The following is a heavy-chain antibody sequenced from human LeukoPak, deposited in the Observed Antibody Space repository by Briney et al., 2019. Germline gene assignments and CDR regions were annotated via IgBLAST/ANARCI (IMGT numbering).Heavy chain of an antibody. Sequence: PGGSLRLSCKGSGYSFTSYWIGWVRQMPGKGLEWMGIICPGDSDTRYSPSFQGQVTISADKSISTAYLQWSSLKASDTAMYYCARHRKGYCSGGSCYSNWFDPWGQGTLVTVSS. CDR1: GYSFTSYW. V-gene: IGHV5-51*01. CDR3: ARHRKGYCSGGSCYSNWFDP. J-gene: IGHJ5*02. CDR2: ICPGDSDT. D-gene: IGHD2-15*01.